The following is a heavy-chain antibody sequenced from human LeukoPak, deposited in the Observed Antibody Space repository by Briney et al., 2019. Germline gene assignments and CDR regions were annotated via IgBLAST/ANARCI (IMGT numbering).Heavy chain of an antibody. D-gene: IGHD2-15*01. Sequence: GRSLRLSCAASGFTFSSYAMSWVRQAPGKGLEWVSAISGSGGSTYYADSVKGRFTISRDNSKNTLYLQMNSLRAEDTAVYYCARSYCSGGSCYYYYGMDVWGQGTTVTVSS. CDR3: ARSYCSGGSCYYYYGMDV. V-gene: IGHV3-23*01. J-gene: IGHJ6*02. CDR1: GFTFSSYA. CDR2: ISGSGGST.